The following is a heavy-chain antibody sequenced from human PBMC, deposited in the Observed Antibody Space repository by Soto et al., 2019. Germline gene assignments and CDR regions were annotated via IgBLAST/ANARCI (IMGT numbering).Heavy chain of an antibody. J-gene: IGHJ1*01. D-gene: IGHD2-15*01. CDR3: ARGSWSCSGGSCSQYFQH. Sequence: EVQLVQSGAEVKKPGESLKISCKGSGYSFTSYWIGWVRQMPGKGLEWMGIIYPGDSDTRYSPSFQGQVTISADKSISTAYLQWSSLKASDTAMYYCARGSWSCSGGSCSQYFQHWGQGTLVTVSS. V-gene: IGHV5-51*03. CDR1: GYSFTSYW. CDR2: IYPGDSDT.